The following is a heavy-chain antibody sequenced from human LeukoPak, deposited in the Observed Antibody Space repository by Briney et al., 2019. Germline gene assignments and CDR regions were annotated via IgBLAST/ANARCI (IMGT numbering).Heavy chain of an antibody. CDR3: ARSRADYDILTGYPYYFDY. V-gene: IGHV1-69*06. CDR1: GGTFGSYA. J-gene: IGHJ4*02. CDR2: IIPIFGTA. D-gene: IGHD3-9*01. Sequence: ASVKVSCKASGGTFGSYAISWVRQAPGQGLEWMGGIIPIFGTANYAQKFQGRVTITADKSTSTAYMELSSLRSEDTAVYYCARSRADYDILTGYPYYFDYWGQGTLVTVSS.